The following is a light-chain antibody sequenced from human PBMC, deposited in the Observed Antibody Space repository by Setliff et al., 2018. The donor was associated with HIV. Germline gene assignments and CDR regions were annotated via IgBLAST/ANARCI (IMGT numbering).Light chain of an antibody. CDR1: SSNIGNNA. Sequence: QSVLTQPPSASGTPGQRVSISCSGSSSNIGNNAANWYQQVPGTAPKPLIFSNSQRPSGVPDRFSGSKSGTSASLAISGLQSGDEADYYCASWDDGLDGWVFGGGTQLTVL. CDR2: SNS. CDR3: ASWDDGLDGWV. V-gene: IGLV1-44*01. J-gene: IGLJ3*02.